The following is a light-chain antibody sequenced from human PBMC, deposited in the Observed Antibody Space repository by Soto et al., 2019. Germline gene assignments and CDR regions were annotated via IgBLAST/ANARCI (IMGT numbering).Light chain of an antibody. Sequence: DIQMTQSPSTLSASVGDRVTITCRASQSMSSWLAWYQQKPGQAPKLLIYTASNIESGVPSRFSGSGSGTEFTLTISSLQPDDFATYYCRQYHSYSLTFGQGHKVEIK. V-gene: IGKV1-5*03. CDR1: QSMSSW. J-gene: IGKJ1*01. CDR3: RQYHSYSLT. CDR2: TAS.